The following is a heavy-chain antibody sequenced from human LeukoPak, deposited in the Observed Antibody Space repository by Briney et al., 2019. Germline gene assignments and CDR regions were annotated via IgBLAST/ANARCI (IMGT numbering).Heavy chain of an antibody. CDR3: ARKVGGYYHFPFDY. CDR1: GYTFTGYY. V-gene: IGHV1-2*02. Sequence: WASVKVSCKASGYTFTGYYMHWVRQAPGQGLEWMGWINPNSGGTNYAQKFQGRVTMTRDTSISTAYMELSRLRSDDTAVYYCARKVGGYYHFPFDYWGQGTLVTVSS. J-gene: IGHJ4*02. CDR2: INPNSGGT. D-gene: IGHD3-22*01.